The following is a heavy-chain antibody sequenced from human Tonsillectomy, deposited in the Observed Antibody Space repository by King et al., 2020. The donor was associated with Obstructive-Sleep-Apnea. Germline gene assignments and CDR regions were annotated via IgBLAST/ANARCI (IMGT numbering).Heavy chain of an antibody. J-gene: IGHJ6*02. Sequence: QVQLQESGPGLVKPSGTLSLTCAVSGGSIISSNWWIWVRQPPGKGLEWIGEIYNRGSTKYNPSLKSRVTLSVEKSKNQFSLKLTSVTAADTAVYYCARDSRVAAARTGYGMDVWGQGTPVTVSS. V-gene: IGHV4-4*02. D-gene: IGHD6-13*01. CDR3: ARDSRVAAARTGYGMDV. CDR2: IYNRGST. CDR1: GGSIISSNW.